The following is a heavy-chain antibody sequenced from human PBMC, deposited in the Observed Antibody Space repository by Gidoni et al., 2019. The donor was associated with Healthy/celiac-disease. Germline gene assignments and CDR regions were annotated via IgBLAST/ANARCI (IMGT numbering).Heavy chain of an antibody. CDR1: GFTFDDYA. J-gene: IGHJ4*02. V-gene: IGHV3-9*01. CDR3: AKARGGSYYLFDY. CDR2: ISWNSGSI. Sequence: EVQLVESGGGVVQPGRSLRLSCAASGFTFDDYAMHWGRQAPGKGLEWVSGISWNSGSIGYADSVKGRFTISRDNAKNSLYLQMNSLRAEDTALYYCAKARGGSYYLFDYWGQGTLVTVSS. D-gene: IGHD1-26*01.